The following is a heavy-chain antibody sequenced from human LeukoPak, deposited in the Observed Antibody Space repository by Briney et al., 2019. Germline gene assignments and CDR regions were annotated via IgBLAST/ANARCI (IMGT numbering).Heavy chain of an antibody. CDR2: INHSGST. J-gene: IGHJ3*02. D-gene: IGHD2-2*01. V-gene: IGHV4-34*01. Sequence: SETLSLTCAVYGGSFSGYYWSWIRQSPGKGLEWIGEINHSGSTNYNPSLKSRVTISVDTSKNQFSLKLSSVTAADTAVYYCASWGPANAFDIWGQGTMVTVSS. CDR1: GGSFSGYY. CDR3: ASWGPANAFDI.